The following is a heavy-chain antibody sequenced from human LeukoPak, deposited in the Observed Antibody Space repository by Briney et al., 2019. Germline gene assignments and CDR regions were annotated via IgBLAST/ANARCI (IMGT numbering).Heavy chain of an antibody. J-gene: IGHJ4*02. CDR3: AKDTYYYDSSGLRFDY. D-gene: IGHD3-22*01. V-gene: IGHV3-33*06. Sequence: GGSLRLSCAASGFTFSSYGIHWVRQAPGKGREWVAVIWYDGSNKYYADSVKGRFTISRDNSKNTLYLQMNSLRAEDTAVYYCAKDTYYYDSSGLRFDYWGQGTLVTVSS. CDR1: GFTFSSYG. CDR2: IWYDGSNK.